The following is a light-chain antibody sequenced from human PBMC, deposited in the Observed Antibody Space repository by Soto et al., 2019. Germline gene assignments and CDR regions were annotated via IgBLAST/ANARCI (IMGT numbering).Light chain of an antibody. CDR3: SSYTNNGAPV. CDR2: GVT. Sequence: QSVLTQPASVSGSPGQSITIFCTGTNSDVGGYNYVSWYRQHPGKAPKLIIYGVTNRPSGVSDRFSGSKSGYTASLTISGLRAEDEADYYCSSYTNNGAPVFGNGTKVTVL. CDR1: NSDVGGYNY. J-gene: IGLJ1*01. V-gene: IGLV2-14*01.